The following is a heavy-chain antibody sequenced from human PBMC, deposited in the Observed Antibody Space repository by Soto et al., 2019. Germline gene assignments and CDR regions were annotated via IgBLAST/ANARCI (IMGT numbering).Heavy chain of an antibody. CDR3: ARVKSDTSGSFYFDS. CDR2: IYTSGST. D-gene: IGHD3-22*01. CDR1: GGSISNYY. Sequence: QVQLQESGPGLVKPSETLSLTCTVSGGSISNYYWNWIRQSPGKGLEYIGHIYTSGSTNYNPSLKSRVTISADTSKNQFSLNLTSVTVADTAVYFCARVKSDTSGSFYFDSWGQGTLVAVSS. J-gene: IGHJ4*02. V-gene: IGHV4-4*09.